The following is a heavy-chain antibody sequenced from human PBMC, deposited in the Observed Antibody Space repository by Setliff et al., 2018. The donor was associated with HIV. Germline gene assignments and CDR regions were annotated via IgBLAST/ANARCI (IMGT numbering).Heavy chain of an antibody. D-gene: IGHD3-10*01. CDR3: ATSGTYYYGSGTYHASAF. Sequence: ASVKVSCKASGGTFSNYAISWVRQAPGEGLEWMGRVDPQDGETKYAEKFQGRVTITADTSTGTSVMELSSLKSEDTAVYYCATSGTYYYGSGTYHASAFWGQGTLVTVSS. CDR1: GGTFSNYA. V-gene: IGHV1-69-2*01. CDR2: VDPQDGET. J-gene: IGHJ4*02.